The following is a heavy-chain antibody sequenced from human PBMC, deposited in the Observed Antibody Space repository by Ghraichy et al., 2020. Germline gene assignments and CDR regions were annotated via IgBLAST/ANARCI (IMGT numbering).Heavy chain of an antibody. CDR3: ARRPGIAVAGTNFDY. CDR2: INHSGST. J-gene: IGHJ4*02. V-gene: IGHV4-34*01. Sequence: LETLSLTCAVYGGSFSGYYWSWIRQPPGKGLEWIGEINHSGSTNYNPSLKSRVTISVDTSKNQFSLKLSSVTAADTAVYYCARRPGIAVAGTNFDYWGQGTLVTVSS. D-gene: IGHD6-19*01. CDR1: GGSFSGYY.